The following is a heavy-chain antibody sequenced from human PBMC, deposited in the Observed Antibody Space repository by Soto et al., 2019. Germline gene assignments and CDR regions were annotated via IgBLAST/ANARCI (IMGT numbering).Heavy chain of an antibody. Sequence: GASVKVSCKASGYTFTSYGISWVRQAPGQGLEWMGEIIPINGKTNYAQKFQGRVTITADESTSTAYMELSSLRSEDTAVYYCASAVVRGVYYGMDVWGQGTTVTVSS. J-gene: IGHJ6*02. CDR2: IIPINGKT. CDR3: ASAVVRGVYYGMDV. CDR1: GYTFTSYG. D-gene: IGHD3-10*01. V-gene: IGHV1-69*13.